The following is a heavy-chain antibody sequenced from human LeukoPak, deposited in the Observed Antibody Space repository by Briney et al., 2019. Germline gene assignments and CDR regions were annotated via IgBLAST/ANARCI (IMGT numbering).Heavy chain of an antibody. Sequence: GGSLRLSCAASGFTFSSYAMHWVRQAPGKGLEWVAVISYDGSNKYYADSVKGRFTISRDNSKNTLYLQMNSLRAEDTAVYYCARDGPYDFWSGYQTEYYFDYWGQGTLVTVSS. D-gene: IGHD3-3*01. CDR3: ARDGPYDFWSGYQTEYYFDY. V-gene: IGHV3-30-3*01. CDR2: ISYDGSNK. CDR1: GFTFSSYA. J-gene: IGHJ4*02.